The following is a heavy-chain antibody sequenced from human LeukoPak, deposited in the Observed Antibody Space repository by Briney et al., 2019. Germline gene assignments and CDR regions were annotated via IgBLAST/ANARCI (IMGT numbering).Heavy chain of an antibody. CDR2: ISGSGGST. Sequence: GGSLRLSCAASGFTFSSYAMSWVRQAPGKGLEWVSAISGSGGSTYYADSVKGRFPISRDNSKNTLYLQMNSLIAEDTAVYYCARDHGYSSDYWGQGTPVTVSS. J-gene: IGHJ4*02. CDR3: ARDHGYSSDY. V-gene: IGHV3-23*01. CDR1: GFTFSSYA. D-gene: IGHD5-18*01.